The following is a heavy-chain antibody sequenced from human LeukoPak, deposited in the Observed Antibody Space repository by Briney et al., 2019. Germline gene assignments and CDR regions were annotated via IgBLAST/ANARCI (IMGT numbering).Heavy chain of an antibody. D-gene: IGHD1-14*01. Sequence: GGSLRLSCAASGFTVITNDMTWVRQAPGKGLEWVSVLYSDGNTKYADSVQGRFTISRDNSKNTLYLEMNSLSPDDTAVYYCARGVEPLAANTLAYWGQGTLVNVSS. V-gene: IGHV3-53*01. CDR2: LYSDGNT. CDR1: GFTVITND. CDR3: ARGVEPLAANTLAY. J-gene: IGHJ4*02.